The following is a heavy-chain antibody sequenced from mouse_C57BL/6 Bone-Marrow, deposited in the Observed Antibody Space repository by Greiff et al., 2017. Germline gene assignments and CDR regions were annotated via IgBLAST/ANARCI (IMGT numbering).Heavy chain of an antibody. CDR2: ISSGGSYT. CDR1: GFTFSSYG. Sequence: VQLKESGGDLVKPGGSLKLSCAASGFTFSSYGMSWVRQTPDKRLEWGATISSGGSYTYYPDSVKGRFTISRDNAKNTLYLQMSSLKSEDTAMYYCARRDGYSERFAYWGQGTLVTVSA. V-gene: IGHV5-6*01. CDR3: ARRDGYSERFAY. D-gene: IGHD2-3*01. J-gene: IGHJ3*01.